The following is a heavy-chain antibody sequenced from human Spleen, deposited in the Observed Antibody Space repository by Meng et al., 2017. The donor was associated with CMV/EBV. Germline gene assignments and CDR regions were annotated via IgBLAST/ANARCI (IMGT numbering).Heavy chain of an antibody. CDR1: GFSFSRSA. CDR2: ITDDGSNK. V-gene: IGHV3-30-3*01. D-gene: IGHD1-1*01. CDR3: AKEQAPNDHYYNFYGMDV. J-gene: IGHJ6*02. Sequence: GGSLRLSCAASGFSFSRSAMHWVRQAPGKGLEWVAVITDDGSNKYYLDSVKGRFTISRDNSKNTLYLQMNSLRAEETAVYYCAKEQAPNDHYYNFYGMDVWGHGTTVTVSS.